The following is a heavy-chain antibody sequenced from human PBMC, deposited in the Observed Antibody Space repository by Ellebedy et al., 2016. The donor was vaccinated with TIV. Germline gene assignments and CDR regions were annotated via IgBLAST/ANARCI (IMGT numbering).Heavy chain of an antibody. D-gene: IGHD2-21*02. Sequence: GGSLRLSXAASGFTFSSYAMHWVRQAPGKGLEWVAVISYDGSNKYYADSVKGRFTISRDNSKNTLYLQMNSLRAEDTAVYYCARNRLRYCGGDCYWYFDLWGRGTLVTVSS. CDR2: ISYDGSNK. CDR3: ARNRLRYCGGDCYWYFDL. CDR1: GFTFSSYA. J-gene: IGHJ2*01. V-gene: IGHV3-30-3*01.